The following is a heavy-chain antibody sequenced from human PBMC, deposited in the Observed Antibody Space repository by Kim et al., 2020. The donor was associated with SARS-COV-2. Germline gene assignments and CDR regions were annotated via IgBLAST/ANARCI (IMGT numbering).Heavy chain of an antibody. V-gene: IGHV3-11*01. CDR2: TK. D-gene: IGHD3-10*01. CDR3: ARGAQLFDY. Sequence: TKYSADSVKGRLTISRDTAKNSLYLQMNSLRAEDTAVYYCARGAQLFDYWGQGALVTVSS. J-gene: IGHJ4*02.